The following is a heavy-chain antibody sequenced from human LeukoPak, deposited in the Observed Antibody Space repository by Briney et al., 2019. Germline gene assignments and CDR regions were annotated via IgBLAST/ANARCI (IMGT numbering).Heavy chain of an antibody. J-gene: IGHJ6*03. D-gene: IGHD2-2*01. Sequence: ASVKVSCKASGYTFTSYGISWVRQAPGQGLEWMGWISAYNGNTNYAQKLQGRVTMTTDTSTSTAYMELRSLRSDDTAVYYCARDRKRYCSSTSCYALGGYYYYYYMDVWGKGTTVTISS. V-gene: IGHV1-18*01. CDR3: ARDRKRYCSSTSCYALGGYYYYYYMDV. CDR1: GYTFTSYG. CDR2: ISAYNGNT.